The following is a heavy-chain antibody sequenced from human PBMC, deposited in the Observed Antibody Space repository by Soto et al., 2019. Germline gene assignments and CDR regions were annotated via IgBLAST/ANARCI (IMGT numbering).Heavy chain of an antibody. V-gene: IGHV4-39*01. D-gene: IGHD2-2*01. CDR3: ASPEGGIVVGRGLDY. J-gene: IGHJ4*02. CDR1: GGSISSSSYY. Sequence: QLQLQESGPGLVKPSETLSLTCTVSGGSISSSSYYWGWIRQPPGKGLEWIGSIYYSGSTYYNPSLKSRVTISVDTSKNQFSLKLSSVTAADTAVYYCASPEGGIVVGRGLDYWGQGTLVTVSS. CDR2: IYYSGST.